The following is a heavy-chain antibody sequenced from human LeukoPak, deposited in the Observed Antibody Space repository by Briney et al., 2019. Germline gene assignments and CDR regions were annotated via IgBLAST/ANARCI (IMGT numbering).Heavy chain of an antibody. Sequence: GGSLRLSCAASGFTFSSYSMNWVRQAPGKGLEWVSSISSSSSYIYYADSVKGRFTISRDNAKNSLYLQMNSLRAEDTAVYYCARHSSSWYIAFDYWGQGTLVTVSS. J-gene: IGHJ4*02. V-gene: IGHV3-21*01. CDR3: ARHSSSWYIAFDY. D-gene: IGHD6-13*01. CDR2: ISSSSSYI. CDR1: GFTFSSYS.